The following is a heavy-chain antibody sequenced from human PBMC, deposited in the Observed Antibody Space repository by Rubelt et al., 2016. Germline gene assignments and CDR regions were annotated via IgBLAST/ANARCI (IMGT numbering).Heavy chain of an antibody. J-gene: IGHJ5*01. V-gene: IGHV4-59*01. CDR1: GGYIRNYY. D-gene: IGHD1-14*01. CDR2: IYYSGST. CDR3: SRLTTSVPFNWFDS. Sequence: QVQLQESGPGLVKPSETLSLTCTVSGGYIRNYYWSWIRQPPGKGLEWIGHIYYSGSTTYNLSLRSRVTIPVDMSQNQCSLKLTSMTAADTAVYYCSRLTTSVPFNWFDSWGQGILVTVSS.